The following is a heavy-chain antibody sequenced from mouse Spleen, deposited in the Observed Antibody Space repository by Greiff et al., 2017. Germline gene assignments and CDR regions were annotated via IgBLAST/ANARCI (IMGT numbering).Heavy chain of an antibody. CDR3: ARSHYGSSSYAMDY. J-gene: IGHJ4*01. Sequence: VQLQQSGAELAKPGASVKMSCKASGYTFTSYWMHWVKQRPGQGLEWIGYINPSTGYTEYNQKFKDKATLTADKSSSTAYMQLSSLTSEDSAVYYCARSHYGSSSYAMDYWGQGTSVTVSS. CDR1: GYTFTSYW. D-gene: IGHD1-1*01. V-gene: IGHV1-7*01. CDR2: INPSTGYT.